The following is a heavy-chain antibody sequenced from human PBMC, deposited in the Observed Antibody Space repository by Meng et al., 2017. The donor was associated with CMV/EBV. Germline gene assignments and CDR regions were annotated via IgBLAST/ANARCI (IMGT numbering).Heavy chain of an antibody. CDR1: GFTFSNAW. Sequence: GESLKISCAASGFTFSNAWMSWVRQAPGKGLEWVGRIKSKTDGGTTDYAAPVKGRFTISRDDSKNTLYLQMNSLKTEDTAVYYCTTGLYSSSWYGSTYYYYGMDVWGQGTTVTVSS. J-gene: IGHJ6*02. CDR2: IKSKTDGGTT. CDR3: TTGLYSSSWYGSTYYYYGMDV. D-gene: IGHD6-13*01. V-gene: IGHV3-15*01.